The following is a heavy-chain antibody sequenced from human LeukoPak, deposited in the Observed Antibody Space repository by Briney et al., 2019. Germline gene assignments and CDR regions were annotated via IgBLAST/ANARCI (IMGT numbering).Heavy chain of an antibody. D-gene: IGHD3-22*01. J-gene: IGHJ4*02. V-gene: IGHV3-30*02. Sequence: GGSLRLSCAASGFTFSSYGMHWVRQAPGKGLEWVAFIRYDGSNKYYADSMKGRFTISRDNSRNTLYLQMNSLRAEDTAVYYCAKDRPNYYGTNGHYYRRDGDCWGQGTLVTVSS. CDR2: IRYDGSNK. CDR3: AKDRPNYYGTNGHYYRRDGDC. CDR1: GFTFSSYG.